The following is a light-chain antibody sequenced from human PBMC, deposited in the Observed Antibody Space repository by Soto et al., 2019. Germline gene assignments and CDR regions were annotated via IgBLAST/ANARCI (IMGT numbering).Light chain of an antibody. CDR1: QSVSSY. Sequence: EIVLTQSPATLSLSPGERATLSCRASQSVSSYLAWYQQKPGQAPRLLIYDASNRATGIPARFSGRGSGTDFTLTISSLEPEDFAVDYCQQRSNWPPSITFGQGTRLEIK. V-gene: IGKV3-11*01. CDR3: QQRSNWPPSIT. CDR2: DAS. J-gene: IGKJ5*01.